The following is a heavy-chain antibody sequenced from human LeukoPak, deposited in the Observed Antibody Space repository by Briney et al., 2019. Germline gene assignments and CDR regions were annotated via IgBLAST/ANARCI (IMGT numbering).Heavy chain of an antibody. V-gene: IGHV4-59*08. CDR1: GGSISSYY. Sequence: SETLSLTCTVSGGSISSYYWSWIRQPPGKGLEWVGFIHQSGNASFNSSLKSRVTMSVDTSKNQFSLKLSSVTAADTAVYYCARRHSSSWATLEYWGQGTLVTVSS. CDR3: ARRHSSSWATLEY. CDR2: IHQSGNA. D-gene: IGHD6-13*01. J-gene: IGHJ4*02.